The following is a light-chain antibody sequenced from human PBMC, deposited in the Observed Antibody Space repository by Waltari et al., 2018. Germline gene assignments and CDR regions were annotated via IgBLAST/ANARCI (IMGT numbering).Light chain of an antibody. CDR3: AAWDDTLSAVL. CDR1: RSNIGINY. CDR2: RNN. Sequence: QSVLTQPPSASGTPGQRVTISCSGSRSNIGINYVYWCQHLPGTTPKLLIDRNNQRPSGVPDRFSGSKSGTSASLAISGLRSEDEADYYCAAWDDTLSAVLFGGGTNLTVL. V-gene: IGLV1-47*01. J-gene: IGLJ3*02.